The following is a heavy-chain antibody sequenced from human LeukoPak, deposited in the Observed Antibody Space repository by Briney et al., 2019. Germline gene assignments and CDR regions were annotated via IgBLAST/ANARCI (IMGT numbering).Heavy chain of an antibody. CDR1: GFTFNNYG. J-gene: IGHJ5*02. V-gene: IGHV3-30*02. CDR3: AKDKPGGYGSFDP. Sequence: GGSLRLSCAASGFTFNNYGMHWVRQAPGKGLEWVAFIRYNGNNQYYADSVKGRFTISRDNSKNTLYLQLNSLRAEDTAVYYCAKDKPGGYGSFDPWGQGTLVAVSS. CDR2: IRYNGNNQ. D-gene: IGHD5-12*01.